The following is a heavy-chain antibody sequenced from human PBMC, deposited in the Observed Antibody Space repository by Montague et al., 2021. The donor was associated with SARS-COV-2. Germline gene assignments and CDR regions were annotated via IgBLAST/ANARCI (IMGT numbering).Heavy chain of an antibody. CDR3: ARGRGSSGWSDAFDI. V-gene: IGHV4-4*02. D-gene: IGHD6-19*01. J-gene: IGHJ3*02. CDR1: GGSISSSNW. Sequence: SETLSLTCAVSGGSISSSNWWSWVRQPPGKGPEWIGEIYHSGSTNYNPSLKSRVTISVDKSKNQFSLKLSSVTAADTAVYYCARGRGSSGWSDAFDIWGQGTMVTVSS. CDR2: IYHSGST.